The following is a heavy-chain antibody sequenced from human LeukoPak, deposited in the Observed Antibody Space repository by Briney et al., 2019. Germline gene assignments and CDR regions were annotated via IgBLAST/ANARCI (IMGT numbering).Heavy chain of an antibody. J-gene: IGHJ4*02. CDR2: IYYSGST. V-gene: IGHV4-39*07. CDR3: ARAWETSGWYSSALIDY. D-gene: IGHD6-19*01. Sequence: SETLSLTCTVSGGSISSSSYYWGWIRQPPGKGLEWIGSIYYSGSTYYNPSLKGRVTISVDTSKNQFSLKLSSVTAADTAVYYCARAWETSGWYSSALIDYWGQGTLVTVSS. CDR1: GGSISSSSYY.